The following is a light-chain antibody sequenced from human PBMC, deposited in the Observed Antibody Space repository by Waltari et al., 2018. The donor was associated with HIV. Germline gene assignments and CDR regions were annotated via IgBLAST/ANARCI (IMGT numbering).Light chain of an antibody. CDR1: QGISNS. Sequence: IRMIQSPSSFAAAIGDSVTITCRASQGISNSVAYYQQIPGAAPTLRIDNASVLQSGIPLEFRGGGSGADVCLSISWLQSVDFATYYGQHNHSDPRTFGPGTRVEIK. J-gene: IGKJ1*01. V-gene: IGKV1-8*01. CDR3: QHNHSDPRT. CDR2: NAS.